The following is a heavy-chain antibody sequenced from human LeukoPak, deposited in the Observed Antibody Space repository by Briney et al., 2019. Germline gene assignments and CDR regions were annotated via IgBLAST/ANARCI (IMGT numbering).Heavy chain of an antibody. J-gene: IGHJ4*02. CDR3: ARGPYHRLGPPLDL. CDR1: GYTFSNYD. V-gene: IGHV1-18*01. Sequence: ASVKVSCRASGYTFSNYDITWVRQAPGQGLEWMGRISASNGDTNYAQSLQGRVTMTTDTSTSTVYMEVRSLRSDDTAMYYCARGPYHRLGPPLDLWGQGTLVTVSS. D-gene: IGHD2-2*01. CDR2: ISASNGDT.